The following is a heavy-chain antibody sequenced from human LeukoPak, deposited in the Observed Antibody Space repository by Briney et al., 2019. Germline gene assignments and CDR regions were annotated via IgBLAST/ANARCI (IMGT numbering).Heavy chain of an antibody. J-gene: IGHJ4*02. V-gene: IGHV1-8*01. Sequence: ASAKDSCKASGYTFTSYDINWVRQATGQGLEWVGWMNPNRGNTGFAQKFQGRVTMTTKSSISTAYMELSSLRSEDTAVYYCARGFRLKSRLWFGYWGEAALVAVCS. CDR3: ARGFRLKSRLWFGY. CDR2: MNPNRGNT. D-gene: IGHD3-10*01. CDR1: GYTFTSYD.